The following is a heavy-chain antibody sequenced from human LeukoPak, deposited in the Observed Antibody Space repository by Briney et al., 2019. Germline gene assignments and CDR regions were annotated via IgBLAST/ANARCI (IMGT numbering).Heavy chain of an antibody. D-gene: IGHD3-10*01. CDR1: GYTFTVYY. J-gene: IGHJ4*02. CDR2: INPNSGDT. Sequence: ASVKVSCNTSGYTFTVYYIYWVRQAPGQGLEWMGWINPNSGDTNYSQKFQGRVTMTRDTSISTAYMELSRLRSDDTAVYYCARERFVGSFFDYWGQGTLVTVSS. CDR3: ARERFVGSFFDY. V-gene: IGHV1-2*02.